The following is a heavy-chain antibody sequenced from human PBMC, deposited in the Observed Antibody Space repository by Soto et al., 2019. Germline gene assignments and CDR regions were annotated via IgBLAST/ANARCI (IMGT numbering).Heavy chain of an antibody. CDR3: ARDSSGALDL. CDR2: IYYNGTNK. V-gene: IGHV3-33*01. J-gene: IGHJ4*02. CDR1: GFTFSAYG. Sequence: QVQLVKSGGGVVQPGRSLRLSCAASGFTFSAYGMHWVRQAPGKGLEWVAFIYYNGTNKYYADSVEGRFTISRDNSKNTLYLQMNSLRAEDTSLYYCARDSSGALDLWGQGSLVTVSS. D-gene: IGHD3-10*01.